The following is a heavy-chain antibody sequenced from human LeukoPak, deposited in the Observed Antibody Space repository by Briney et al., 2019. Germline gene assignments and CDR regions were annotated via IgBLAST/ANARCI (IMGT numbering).Heavy chain of an antibody. D-gene: IGHD3-22*01. CDR1: GFTFSSYA. CDR3: ANSGYYYDSSGSSFDY. J-gene: IGHJ4*02. Sequence: PGGSLRLSCAASGFTFSSYAMSWVRQAPGKGLEWVSAISGSGGSTYYADSVKGRFTISRDDSKNTLYLQMNSLRAEDTAVYYCANSGYYYDSSGSSFDYWGQGTLVTVSS. CDR2: ISGSGGST. V-gene: IGHV3-23*01.